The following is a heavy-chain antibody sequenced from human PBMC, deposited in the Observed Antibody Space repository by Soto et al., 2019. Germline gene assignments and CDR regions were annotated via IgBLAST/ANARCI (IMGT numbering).Heavy chain of an antibody. V-gene: IGHV4-30-4*01. CDR2: IYYSGNT. Sequence: SETLSLTCTFSGCSIISGGSYWGWIRQPPGKGLEWIGYIYYSGNTYFNPSLKRRVTLSVDTSKNQFSLNLSSVTAAATAVYYCVRYCSTTKCPFDYWGQGTLVTVSS. D-gene: IGHD2-2*01. CDR1: GCSIISGGSY. CDR3: VRYCSTTKCPFDY. J-gene: IGHJ4*02.